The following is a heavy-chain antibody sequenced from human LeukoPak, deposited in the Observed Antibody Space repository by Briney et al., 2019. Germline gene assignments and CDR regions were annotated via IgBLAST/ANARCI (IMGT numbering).Heavy chain of an antibody. J-gene: IGHJ4*02. V-gene: IGHV1-2*02. CDR2: INPNSGNT. CDR1: GYTFTGYY. Sequence: GASVKVSCKASGYTFTGYYIHWVRQAPGQGLEWMGWINPNSGNTYSAQKFQGRVTMTRDTSISTAYMELSRLRFDDTAVYYCARNKGGKSLDYWGQGTLVTVSS. D-gene: IGHD3-16*01. CDR3: ARNKGGKSLDY.